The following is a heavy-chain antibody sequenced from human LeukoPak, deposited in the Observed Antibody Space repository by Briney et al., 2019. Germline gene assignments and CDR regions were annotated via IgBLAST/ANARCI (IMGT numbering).Heavy chain of an antibody. Sequence: AASVKVSCKVSGYTFTDYYMHWVQQAPGKGLEWMGLVDPEDGETIYAEKFQGRVTITADTSTDTAYMELSSLRSEDTAVYYCEMSPRVVPAAMRDFDYWGQGTLVTVSS. J-gene: IGHJ4*02. V-gene: IGHV1-69-2*01. CDR1: GYTFTDYY. D-gene: IGHD2-2*01. CDR3: EMSPRVVPAAMRDFDY. CDR2: VDPEDGET.